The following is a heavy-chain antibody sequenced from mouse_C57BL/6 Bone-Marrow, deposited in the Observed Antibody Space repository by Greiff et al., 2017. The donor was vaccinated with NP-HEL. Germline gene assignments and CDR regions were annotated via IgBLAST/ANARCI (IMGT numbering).Heavy chain of an antibody. CDR3: ARWANWDPFDY. J-gene: IGHJ2*01. D-gene: IGHD4-1*01. Sequence: EVQLVESGPELVKPGASVKISCKASGYSFTGYYMNWVKQSPEKSLEWIGEINPSTGGTTYNQKFKAKATLTVDKSSSTAYMQLKSLTSEDSAVYYCARWANWDPFDYWGQGTTLTVSS. CDR2: INPSTGGT. V-gene: IGHV1-42*01. CDR1: GYSFTGYY.